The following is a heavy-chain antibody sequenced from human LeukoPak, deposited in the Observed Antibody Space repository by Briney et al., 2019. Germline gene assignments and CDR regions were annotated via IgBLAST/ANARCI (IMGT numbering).Heavy chain of an antibody. J-gene: IGHJ6*03. Sequence: GGSLRLSCAASGFTFSSYSMNWVRQAPGKGLEWVSSISSSSSYIYYADSVKGRFTISGDNAKNSLYLQMNSLRAEDTAVYYCAGGPGVRYFDWLSIFHYMDVWGKGTTVTVSS. CDR2: ISSSSSYI. CDR1: GFTFSSYS. V-gene: IGHV3-21*01. CDR3: AGGPGVRYFDWLSIFHYMDV. D-gene: IGHD3-9*01.